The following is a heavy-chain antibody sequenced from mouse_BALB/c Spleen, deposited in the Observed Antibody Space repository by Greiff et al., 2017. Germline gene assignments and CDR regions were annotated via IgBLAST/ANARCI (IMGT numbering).Heavy chain of an antibody. V-gene: IGHV1-5*01. D-gene: IGHD2-3*01. CDR1: GYTFTSYW. CDR2: IYPGNSDT. Sequence: VQLQQSGTVLARPGASVKMSCKASGYTFTSYWMHWVKQRPGQGLEWIGAIYPGNSDTSYNQKFKGKAKLTAVTSTSTAYMELSSLTNEDSAVYDCTRREGYLDYFDYWGQGTTLTVSS. J-gene: IGHJ2*01. CDR3: TRREGYLDYFDY.